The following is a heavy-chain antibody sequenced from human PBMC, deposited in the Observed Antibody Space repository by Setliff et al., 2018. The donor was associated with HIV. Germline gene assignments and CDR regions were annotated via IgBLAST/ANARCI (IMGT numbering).Heavy chain of an antibody. V-gene: IGHV3-21*01. CDR3: ARDWEVLIVYYFDY. CDR1: GFSFSSYS. D-gene: IGHD2-8*01. CDR2: ITSSSSYI. J-gene: IGHJ4*02. Sequence: PGGSLRLSCSASGFSFSSYSINWVRQAPGKGLEWVSSITSSSSYIYYADSVRGRFTVSRDDAKRSLYLQMNSLRAEDTAVYYCARDWEVLIVYYFDYWGQGTLVTVSS.